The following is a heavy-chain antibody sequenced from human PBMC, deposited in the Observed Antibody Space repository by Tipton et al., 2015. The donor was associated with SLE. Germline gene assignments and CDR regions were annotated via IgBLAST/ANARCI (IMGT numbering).Heavy chain of an antibody. J-gene: IGHJ3*02. CDR1: GGSSSGYY. CDR2: INHSGST. CDR3: ARGISPRVFDI. Sequence: TLSLTCAVYGGSSSGYYWSWIRQPPGKGLEWIGEINHSGSTNYNPSLKSRVTISVDTSKNQFSLKLSSATAADTAVYYCARGISPRVFDIWGQGTMVTVAS. V-gene: IGHV4-34*01.